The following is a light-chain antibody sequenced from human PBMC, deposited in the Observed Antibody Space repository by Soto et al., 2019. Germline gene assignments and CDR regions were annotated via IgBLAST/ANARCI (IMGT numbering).Light chain of an antibody. Sequence: EIVMSQSPATLSVSPGERATLSCRASQRVSNNYLAWYQQKPGKAPRLLIYGASSRATGIPDRFSGSGSGTDFTLTISRLEPEDFVVYYCQQYGSSPGTFGQGTKVDIK. J-gene: IGKJ1*01. CDR2: GAS. CDR3: QQYGSSPGT. CDR1: QRVSNNY. V-gene: IGKV3-20*01.